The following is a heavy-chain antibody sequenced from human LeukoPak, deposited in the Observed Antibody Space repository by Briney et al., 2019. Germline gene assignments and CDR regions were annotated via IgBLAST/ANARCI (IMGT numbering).Heavy chain of an antibody. V-gene: IGHV3-7*01. CDR1: GFTFSSYW. CDR3: ARGGCSSTSCPNYYYYYGMDV. CDR2: IKQDGSEK. Sequence: PGGSLRLSCAASGFTFSSYWMSWVRQAPGKGLEWVANIKQDGSEKYYVDSVKGRFTISRDNAENSLYLQMNSLRAEDTAVYYCARGGCSSTSCPNYYYYYGMDVWGQGTTVTVSS. J-gene: IGHJ6*02. D-gene: IGHD2-2*01.